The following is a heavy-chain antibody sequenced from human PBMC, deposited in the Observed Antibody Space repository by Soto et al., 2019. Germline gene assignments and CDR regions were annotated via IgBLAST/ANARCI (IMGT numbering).Heavy chain of an antibody. CDR1: GFTFSDYA. CDR2: TSSSGGAT. V-gene: IGHV3-23*01. J-gene: IGHJ4*02. D-gene: IGHD6-6*01. CDR3: TKGPSRAYSGSSRYSDS. Sequence: GGSLRLSCAASGFTFSDYAMTWVRQGPGRGLEWISSTSSSGGATYYADSVKDRFTISRDNSKNTVYLQMNSLKAEDTAVYYCTKGPSRAYSGSSRYSDSWGQGALVTVSS.